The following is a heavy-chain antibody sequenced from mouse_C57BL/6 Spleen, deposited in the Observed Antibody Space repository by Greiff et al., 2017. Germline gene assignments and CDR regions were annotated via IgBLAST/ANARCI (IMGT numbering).Heavy chain of an antibody. CDR1: GYTFTSYW. CDR2: IYPGSGST. J-gene: IGHJ2*01. V-gene: IGHV1-55*01. CDR3: ASYYGSSYFAY. D-gene: IGHD1-1*01. Sequence: QVQLQQPGAELVKPGASVKMSCKASGYTFTSYWITWVKQRPGQGLEWIGDIYPGSGSTNYNETFKSKVTLTVDTSSSPAYLQLSSLTSEDSAVDYCASYYGSSYFAYWGQGTTLTVSS.